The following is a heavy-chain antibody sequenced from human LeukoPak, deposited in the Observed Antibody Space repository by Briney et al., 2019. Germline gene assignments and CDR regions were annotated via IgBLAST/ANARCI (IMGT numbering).Heavy chain of an antibody. V-gene: IGHV4-59*08. D-gene: IGHD5-18*01. CDR2: MYYSGST. J-gene: IGHJ4*02. CDR3: ARQGIQIWLPFDY. CDR1: GGSISSYY. Sequence: PSETLSLTCTVSGGSISSYYWSWIRQPPGKGLEWIGYMYYSGSTNYNPSLKSRVTISVDMSKNQFSLKLSSVTAADTAVYYCARQGIQIWLPFDYWGQGTLVTVSS.